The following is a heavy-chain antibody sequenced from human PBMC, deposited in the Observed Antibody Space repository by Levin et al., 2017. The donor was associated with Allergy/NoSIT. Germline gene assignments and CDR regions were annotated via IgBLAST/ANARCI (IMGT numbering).Heavy chain of an antibody. CDR2: ISYDGSNK. D-gene: IGHD2-2*03. V-gene: IGHV3-30*04. CDR1: GFTFSSYA. Sequence: LSLTCAASGFTFSSYAMHWVRQAPGKGLEWVAVISYDGSNKYYADSVKGRFTISRDNSKNTLYLQMNSLRAEDTAVYYCARDGYCSSTSCRDFGAFDIWGQGTMVTVSS. CDR3: ARDGYCSSTSCRDFGAFDI. J-gene: IGHJ3*02.